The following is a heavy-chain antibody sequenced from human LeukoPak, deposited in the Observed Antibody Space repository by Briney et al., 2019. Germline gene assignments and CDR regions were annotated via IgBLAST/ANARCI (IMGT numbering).Heavy chain of an antibody. CDR2: IWYDGSNK. Sequence: PGRSLRLSCAASGFTFSSYGMHWVRQAPGKGLEWVAVIWYDGSNKYYADSVKGRFTISRDNSKNTLYLQMNSLRAEDTAVYYCTGGRPTDYYYSSMHVWGKGTTVTVSS. CDR1: GFTFSSYG. V-gene: IGHV3-33*01. D-gene: IGHD3-16*01. J-gene: IGHJ6*03. CDR3: TGGRPTDYYYSSMHV.